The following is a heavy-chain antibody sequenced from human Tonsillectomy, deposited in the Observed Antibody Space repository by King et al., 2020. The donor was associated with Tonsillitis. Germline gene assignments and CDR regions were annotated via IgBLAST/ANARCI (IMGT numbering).Heavy chain of an antibody. J-gene: IGHJ4*02. CDR2: IYNSGST. CDR3: ARITPGYCSGGSCYSSSYFDN. D-gene: IGHD2-15*01. CDR1: GGSISSYY. V-gene: IGHV4-59*01. Sequence: LQLQESGPGLVKPSETLSLTCTVSGGSISSYYWSWIRQPPGKGLEWIGYIYNSGSTYYNASLKSQVTISVDTSKNQFSLKLSSVTAADTAVYYCARITPGYCSGGSCYSSSYFDNWGQGTLVTVSS.